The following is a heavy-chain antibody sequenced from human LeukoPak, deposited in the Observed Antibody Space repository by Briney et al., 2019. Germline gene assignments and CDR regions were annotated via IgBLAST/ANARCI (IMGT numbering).Heavy chain of an antibody. CDR1: GYSISSGYY. CDR3: ARERRFLEWLFRRPAAFDI. D-gene: IGHD3-3*01. CDR2: IYHSGST. V-gene: IGHV4-38-2*02. Sequence: SETLSLTCTVSGYSISSGYYWGWIRQPPGKGLEWIGSIYHSGSTYYNPSLKSRVTISVDTSKNQSSLKLSSVTAADTAVYYCARERRFLEWLFRRPAAFDIWGQGTMVTVSS. J-gene: IGHJ3*02.